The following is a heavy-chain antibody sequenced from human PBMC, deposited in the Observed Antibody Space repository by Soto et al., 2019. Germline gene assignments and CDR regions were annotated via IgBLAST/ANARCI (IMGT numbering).Heavy chain of an antibody. CDR1: GFTFSSYW. Sequence: GGSLRLSCAASGFTFSSYWMSWVRQAPGKGPEWVANIKHDGSEKYYADSVKGRFTFSRDNAKDSLSLQMNSLRVEDTAVYFCVRDRYCSGRNCYSDAFDIWGQGTMVTVSS. CDR2: IKHDGSEK. D-gene: IGHD2-15*01. CDR3: VRDRYCSGRNCYSDAFDI. J-gene: IGHJ3*02. V-gene: IGHV3-7*01.